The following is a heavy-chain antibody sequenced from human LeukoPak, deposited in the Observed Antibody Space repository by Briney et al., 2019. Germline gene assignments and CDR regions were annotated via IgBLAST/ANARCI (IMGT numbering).Heavy chain of an antibody. CDR2: ISYDGSNK. CDR3: AREGGGSSWSSYYFDY. J-gene: IGHJ4*02. CDR1: GFTFSSYA. Sequence: GGSLRLSCAASGFTFSSYAMHWVRQAPGKGLEWVAVISYDGSNKYYADSVKGRFTISRDNSKNTLYLQMNSLRAEDTAVYYCAREGGGSSWSSYYFDYWGQGTLVTASS. D-gene: IGHD6-13*01. V-gene: IGHV3-30*04.